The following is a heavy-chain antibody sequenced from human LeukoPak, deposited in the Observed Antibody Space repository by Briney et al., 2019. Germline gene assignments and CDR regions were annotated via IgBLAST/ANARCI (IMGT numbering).Heavy chain of an antibody. CDR1: GFTFSSYS. D-gene: IGHD5-18*01. V-gene: IGHV3-21*01. CDR2: ISSSGSYI. Sequence: PGGSLRLSCAASGFTFSSYSMNWVRQAPGKGLEWVSSISSSGSYIYYADSVKGRFTISRENAKNSLYLQMNSQRTEDTAVYYCARVGPWVTPDYYYYYMDVWGKGTTVTVSS. J-gene: IGHJ6*03. CDR3: ARVGPWVTPDYYYYYMDV.